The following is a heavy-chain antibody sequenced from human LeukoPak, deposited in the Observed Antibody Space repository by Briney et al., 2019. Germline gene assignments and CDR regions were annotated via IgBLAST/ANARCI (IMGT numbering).Heavy chain of an antibody. J-gene: IGHJ3*02. V-gene: IGHV1-2*02. CDR2: INPNSGGT. D-gene: IGHD4-17*01. Sequence: ASVKVSCKASGYTFTGYYMHWVRQAPGQGLEWMGWINPNSGGTNYAQKFQGRVTMTRDTSISTACMELSRLRSDDTAVYYCARDDYGEKDAFDIWGQGTMVTVSS. CDR3: ARDDYGEKDAFDI. CDR1: GYTFTGYY.